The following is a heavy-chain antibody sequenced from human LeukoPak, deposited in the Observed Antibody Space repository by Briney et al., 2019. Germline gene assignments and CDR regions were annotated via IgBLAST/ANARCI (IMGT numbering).Heavy chain of an antibody. D-gene: IGHD2-15*01. Sequence: SETLSLTCTVSGGSLNNYYWSWVRQPAGKGLEWIGRIYTRGSTNYNPSLKSRVTMSVDTSKNQFSLKLSSVTAADTAVYYCARGRYCSADICSGGDAFDIWGQGTMVSVSS. J-gene: IGHJ3*02. V-gene: IGHV4-4*07. CDR2: IYTRGST. CDR1: GGSLNNYY. CDR3: ARGRYCSADICSGGDAFDI.